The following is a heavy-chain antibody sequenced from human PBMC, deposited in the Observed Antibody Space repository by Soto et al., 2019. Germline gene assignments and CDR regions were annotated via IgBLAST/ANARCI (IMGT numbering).Heavy chain of an antibody. CDR2: IYTSGST. CDR1: AGSISSYY. J-gene: IGHJ4*02. CDR3: ARGVGYYDSSGYYYEAYYFDY. D-gene: IGHD3-22*01. V-gene: IGHV4-4*07. Sequence: PPETLSLTCTVSAGSISSYYWSWIRQPAGKGLEWIGRIYTSGSTNYNPSLKSRVTMSVDTSKNQFSLKLSSATAADTAVYYCARGVGYYDSSGYYYEAYYFDYWGQGTLVTVSS.